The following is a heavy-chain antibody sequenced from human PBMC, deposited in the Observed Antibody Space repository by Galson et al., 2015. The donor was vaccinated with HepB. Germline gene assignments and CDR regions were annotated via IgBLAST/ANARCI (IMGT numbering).Heavy chain of an antibody. J-gene: IGHJ4*02. CDR2: IYPGDSDT. CDR1: GYSFTSYW. Sequence: QSGAEVKKPGESLKISCKGSGYSFTSYWIGWVRQMPGKGLEWMGIIYPGDSDTRYSPSFQGQVTISADKSISTACLQWSSLKASDTAMYYCARQGGYYDSSGYYRYFDYWGQGTLVTVSS. CDR3: ARQGGYYDSSGYYRYFDY. D-gene: IGHD3-22*01. V-gene: IGHV5-51*01.